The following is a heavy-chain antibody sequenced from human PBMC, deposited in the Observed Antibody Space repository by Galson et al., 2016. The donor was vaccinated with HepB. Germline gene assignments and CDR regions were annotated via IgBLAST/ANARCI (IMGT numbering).Heavy chain of an antibody. J-gene: IGHJ4*02. CDR2: IYPDDSDT. CDR3: AVHPTSGYNYARY. Sequence: QSGAEVKKPGESLKISCKGSGYSFTTYWIGWVRQMPGKGLEWMGIIYPDDSDTRYSPFFEDQVTISADKSATTFYLQWSSLKASDTAMYYCAVHPTSGYNYARYWGQGTLVTVSS. CDR1: GYSFTTYW. V-gene: IGHV5-51*01. D-gene: IGHD5-18*01.